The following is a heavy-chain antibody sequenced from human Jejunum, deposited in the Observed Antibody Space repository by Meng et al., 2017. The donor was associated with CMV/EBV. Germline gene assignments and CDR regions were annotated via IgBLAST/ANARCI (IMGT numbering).Heavy chain of an antibody. CDR1: GGSISSSY. J-gene: IGHJ5*01. CDR2: IYYTGTT. Sequence: GEVEGAGPRLAKPSEPRSPTCTVSGGSISSSYWSLIRQPPGKGLEWIGYIYYTGTTNYNPSLKSRVTISLDTSKNQFSLKLTSMTAADTAVYYCARGAGWYAFWGQGTLVTVSS. V-gene: IGHV4-59*01. CDR3: ARGAGWYAF.